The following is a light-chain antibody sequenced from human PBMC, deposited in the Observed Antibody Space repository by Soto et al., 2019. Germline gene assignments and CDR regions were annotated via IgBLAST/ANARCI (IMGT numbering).Light chain of an antibody. V-gene: IGKV1-5*03. Sequence: DIQMTQSPSTLSASVGDRVTITCRASQGISSWLAWYQQKPRKAPKLLIYKASSLESGVPSRFSGSGSGTEFTLTINRLQPDDFATYYCQQYKSYSITFGQGTRLEIK. CDR1: QGISSW. J-gene: IGKJ5*01. CDR2: KAS. CDR3: QQYKSYSIT.